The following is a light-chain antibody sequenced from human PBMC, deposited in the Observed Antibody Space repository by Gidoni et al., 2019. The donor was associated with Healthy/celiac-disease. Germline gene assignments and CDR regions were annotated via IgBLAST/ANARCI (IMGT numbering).Light chain of an antibody. Sequence: EIAMTQSPATLSVYPGERATLSCRASQSVSSNLAWYHQKPGQAPRLLIYGASTRSTGIPARFSGSGSGTEFTLTISSMQSEDFAVYYCQQYNNWPRLTFGGGTKVEIK. CDR2: GAS. CDR3: QQYNNWPRLT. V-gene: IGKV3-15*01. CDR1: QSVSSN. J-gene: IGKJ4*01.